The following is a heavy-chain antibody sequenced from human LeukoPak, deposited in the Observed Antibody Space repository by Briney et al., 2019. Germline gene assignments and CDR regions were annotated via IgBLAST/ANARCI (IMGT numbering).Heavy chain of an antibody. CDR3: AKICSGGSCYDY. CDR1: GFTFSSYG. V-gene: IGHV3-30*18. D-gene: IGHD2-15*01. CDR2: ISYDGSNK. Sequence: GGSLRLSCAASGFTFSSYGMHWVRQAPGKGLEWVAVISYDGSNKYYADSVKGRFTISRDNSKNTLYLQMNSLRAEDTAVYCCAKICSGGSCYDYWGQGTLVTVSS. J-gene: IGHJ4*02.